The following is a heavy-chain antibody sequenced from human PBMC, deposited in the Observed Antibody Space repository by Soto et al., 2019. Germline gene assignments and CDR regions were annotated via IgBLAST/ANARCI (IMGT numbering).Heavy chain of an antibody. J-gene: IGHJ4*02. CDR3: ARQKFGPKFFDY. CDR1: GASISTYY. V-gene: IGHV4-59*04. Sequence: PSETLSLTCTVSGASISTYYWSWIRQPPGKGLEWIGYISYSGSTSYNPSLKSRVTMSVDTSKNQFSLKLSSVTAADTAVYYCARQKFGPKFFDYWGQGTLVTVSS. CDR2: ISYSGST. D-gene: IGHD3-10*01.